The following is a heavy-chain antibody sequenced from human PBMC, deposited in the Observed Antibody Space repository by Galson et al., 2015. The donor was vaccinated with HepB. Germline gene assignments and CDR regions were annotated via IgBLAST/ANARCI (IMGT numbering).Heavy chain of an antibody. J-gene: IGHJ4*02. CDR3: ARWRVGYCGGDCYFDY. Sequence: SLRLSCAASGFTFSDYYMSWIRQAPGKGLEWVSYISSSSSYTNYADSVKGRFTISRDNAKNSLYLQMNSLRAEDTAVYYCARWRVGYCGGDCYFDYWGQGTLVTVSS. CDR1: GFTFSDYY. V-gene: IGHV3-11*06. D-gene: IGHD2-21*01. CDR2: ISSSSSYT.